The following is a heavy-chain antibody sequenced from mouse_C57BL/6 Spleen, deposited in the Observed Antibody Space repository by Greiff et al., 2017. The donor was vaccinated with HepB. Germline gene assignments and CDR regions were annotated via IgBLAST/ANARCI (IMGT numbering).Heavy chain of an antibody. V-gene: IGHV5-4*01. Sequence: EVKLQESGGGLVKPGGSLKLSCAASGFTFSSYAMSWVRQTPEKRLEWVATISDGGSYTYYPDNVKGRFTISRDNAKNNLYLQMSHLKSEDTAMYYCARDNYSNLWAMDYWGQGTSVTVSS. CDR3: ARDNYSNLWAMDY. CDR1: GFTFSSYA. J-gene: IGHJ4*01. D-gene: IGHD2-5*01. CDR2: ISDGGSYT.